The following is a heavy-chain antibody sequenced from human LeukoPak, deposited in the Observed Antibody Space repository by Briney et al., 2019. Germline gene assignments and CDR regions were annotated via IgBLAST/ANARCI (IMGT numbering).Heavy chain of an antibody. CDR2: IHSSGST. CDR3: ARGGAYDSSGYSPDY. J-gene: IGHJ4*02. CDR1: GGSISNYY. V-gene: IGHV4-4*07. Sequence: SETLSLTCTVSGGSISNYYWSWIRQPAGKGLEWIGRIHSSGSTNYNPSLKSRVTMSVDTSRNQFSLKLNSVTAADTAVYFCARGGAYDSSGYSPDYWGQGTLVTVSS. D-gene: IGHD3-22*01.